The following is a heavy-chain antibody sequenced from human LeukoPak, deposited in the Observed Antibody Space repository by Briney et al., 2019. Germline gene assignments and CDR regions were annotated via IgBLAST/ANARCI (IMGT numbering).Heavy chain of an antibody. D-gene: IGHD3-22*01. V-gene: IGHV4-59*08. CDR3: ARLGLDSSGNFTDVFDI. J-gene: IGHJ3*02. Sequence: SQTLSLTCTVSGASISSYYWSWFRHPPGKGLDWIGYIYYSGSTTYNPSLKSRVTISVETSKNQFSLKLSSVTAADTAVYYCARLGLDSSGNFTDVFDIWGHGTMVTMSS. CDR2: IYYSGST. CDR1: GASISSYY.